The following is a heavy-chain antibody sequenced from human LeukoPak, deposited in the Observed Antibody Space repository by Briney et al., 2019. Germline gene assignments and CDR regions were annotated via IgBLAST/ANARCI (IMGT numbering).Heavy chain of an antibody. CDR3: AREGWELLLRKENAFDI. D-gene: IGHD1-26*01. Sequence: GASVKVSCKASGYTFTSYGISWVRQAPGQGLEWMGWISAYNGNTNHAQKLQGRVTMTTDTSTSRAYMELRSLRSDDTAVYYCAREGWELLLRKENAFDIWGQGTMVTVSS. V-gene: IGHV1-18*01. CDR2: ISAYNGNT. CDR1: GYTFTSYG. J-gene: IGHJ3*02.